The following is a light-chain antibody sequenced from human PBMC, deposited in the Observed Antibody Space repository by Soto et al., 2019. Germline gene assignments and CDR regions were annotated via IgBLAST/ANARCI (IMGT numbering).Light chain of an antibody. CDR3: QQYNNWPWT. Sequence: EILMTQSPATLSLSPGERATLSCRASQSVSSYLAWYQQKPGQPPRLLIYGASTRATGIPARFSGSGSGTEFTLTISSLQSVDFAVYSCQQYNNWPWTFGQGTKVDIK. J-gene: IGKJ1*01. CDR1: QSVSSY. CDR2: GAS. V-gene: IGKV3-15*01.